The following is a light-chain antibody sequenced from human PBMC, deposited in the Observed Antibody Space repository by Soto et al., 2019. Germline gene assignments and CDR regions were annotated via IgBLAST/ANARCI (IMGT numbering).Light chain of an antibody. J-gene: IGKJ1*01. Sequence: VTPSPPTLGPPPGIRATDSCRASQSVSNNYLAWYQQKPGQAPRLLIYGASNRATGIPDRFSGSGSGTDFTLTISRLEPEDFAVYYCQQYGSSGTFRQGTKVDIK. V-gene: IGKV3-20*01. CDR3: QQYGSSGT. CDR2: GAS. CDR1: QSVSNNY.